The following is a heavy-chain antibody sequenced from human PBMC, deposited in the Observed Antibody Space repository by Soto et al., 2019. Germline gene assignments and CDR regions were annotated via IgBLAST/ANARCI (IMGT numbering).Heavy chain of an antibody. CDR3: ARLPFPWGWFDP. CDR1: GIVFSDY. V-gene: IGHV3-11*01. CDR2: ISGSGRTI. D-gene: IGHD3-16*01. J-gene: IGHJ5*02. Sequence: QVQLVESGGGLAKPGGSLRLSCAASGIVFSDYMSWVRQAPGKGLEWLSYISGSGRTIYSADSVKGRFTISRDNATNSLYLQMNNVRTEDTAVYYCARLPFPWGWFDPWGQGTLVTVSS.